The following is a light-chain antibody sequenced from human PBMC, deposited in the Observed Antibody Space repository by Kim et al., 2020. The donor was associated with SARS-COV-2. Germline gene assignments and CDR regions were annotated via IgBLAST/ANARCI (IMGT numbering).Light chain of an antibody. CDR1: QSISTW. CDR3: QQYNSDPWT. J-gene: IGKJ1*01. Sequence: ASVGDRVSITCRASQSISTWLAWYQQKPGKAPKVLIYKTNALETGVPSRFSGSGSGTEFTLTISSLQPDDFATYYCQQYNSDPWTFGQGTKVDIK. V-gene: IGKV1-5*03. CDR2: KTN.